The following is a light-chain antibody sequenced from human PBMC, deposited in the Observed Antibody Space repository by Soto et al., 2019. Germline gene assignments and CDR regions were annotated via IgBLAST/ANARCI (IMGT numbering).Light chain of an antibody. CDR3: QQFGSSFYT. J-gene: IGKJ2*01. CDR2: GAS. V-gene: IGKV3-20*01. Sequence: EIVLTQSPGTLSLSPGERATLSCRASQSVSSSYLAWYQQKPGQAPRLLIYGASRRATGIPDRFSGSGSGTDFTLTISRLEPEGFAVYYCQQFGSSFYTFGQGTKVEI. CDR1: QSVSSSY.